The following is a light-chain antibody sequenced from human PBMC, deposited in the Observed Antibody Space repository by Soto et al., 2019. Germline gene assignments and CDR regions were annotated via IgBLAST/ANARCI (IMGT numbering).Light chain of an antibody. V-gene: IGKV3-20*01. Sequence: EIVMTQSPATLSVSPGERATFSCRASQSVSSSYLAWYQQKPGQAPRLLIYGASSRATGIPDRFSGSGSGTDFTLTISRLEPEDFAVYYCQQYGSSPPKITFGGGTKVDIK. CDR1: QSVSSSY. CDR3: QQYGSSPPKIT. CDR2: GAS. J-gene: IGKJ4*01.